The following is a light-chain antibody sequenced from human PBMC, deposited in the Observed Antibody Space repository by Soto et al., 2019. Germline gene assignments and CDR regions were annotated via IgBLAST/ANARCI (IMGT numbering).Light chain of an antibody. V-gene: IGKV1-33*01. CDR3: QQFNNTPLT. CDR1: QDISNH. CDR2: DAS. Sequence: DIQMTQSPSSPSASVGHIVTITCQATQDISNHLNWYQQKQGKAPNLRIYDASNLEMGVPSRFSGSGYGTDFTITIRGMQHEELATYESQQFNNTPLTFGGGTQVDI. J-gene: IGKJ4*01.